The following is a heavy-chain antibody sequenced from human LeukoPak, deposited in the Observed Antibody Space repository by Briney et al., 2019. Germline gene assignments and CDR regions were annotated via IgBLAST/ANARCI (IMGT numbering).Heavy chain of an antibody. V-gene: IGHV4-34*01. CDR1: GFTFSSYA. Sequence: GSLRLSCAASGFTFSSYAMSWVRQPPGKGLEWIGEINHSGSTNYNPSLKSRVTISVDTSKNQFSLKLSSVTAADTAVYYCARLWTYDSSGYYPDYWGQGTLVTVSS. J-gene: IGHJ4*02. CDR3: ARLWTYDSSGYYPDY. D-gene: IGHD3-22*01. CDR2: INHSGST.